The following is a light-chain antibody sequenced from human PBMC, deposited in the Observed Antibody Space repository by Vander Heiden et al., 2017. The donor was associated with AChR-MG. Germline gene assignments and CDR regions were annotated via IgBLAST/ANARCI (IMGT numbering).Light chain of an antibody. CDR2: GAS. Sequence: EIVMTQSPATLSVSPGERATLSCRASQSVGSNLAWYQQKPGQAPRLLIYGASTRATGIPAGFSGTGSGTEFTLTISSLQSEDFAVYHCQQYSNWQLTFGGGTKVAIK. J-gene: IGKJ4*01. CDR1: QSVGSN. V-gene: IGKV3-15*01. CDR3: QQYSNWQLT.